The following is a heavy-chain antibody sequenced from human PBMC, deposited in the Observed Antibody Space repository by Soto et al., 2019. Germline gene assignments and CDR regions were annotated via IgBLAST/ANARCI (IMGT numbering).Heavy chain of an antibody. CDR3: ARAGSGSYALYYYGMDV. Sequence: ASVKVSCKASGYTFTSYGISWVRQATGQGLEWMGWISAYNGNTNYAQKLQGRVTMTTDTSTSTAYMELRSLRSDDTAVYYCARAGSGSYALYYYGMDVWGQGTTVTVSS. CDR1: GYTFTSYG. CDR2: ISAYNGNT. J-gene: IGHJ6*02. V-gene: IGHV1-18*01. D-gene: IGHD3-10*01.